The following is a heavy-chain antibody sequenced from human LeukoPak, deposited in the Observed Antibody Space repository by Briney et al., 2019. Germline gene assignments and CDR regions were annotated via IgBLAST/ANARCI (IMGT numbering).Heavy chain of an antibody. CDR2: ISNDGSHK. Sequence: GSLRLSCAASGFTFSSYAMHWVRQAPGKGLEWVALISNDGSHKNYADSVNGRLTISRDNSNNLLYLRMNSLTTEDTAVYYCAREWSQYSSTWKGAFDIWGQGTMVTVSS. D-gene: IGHD6-13*01. J-gene: IGHJ3*02. V-gene: IGHV3-30-3*01. CDR1: GFTFSSYA. CDR3: AREWSQYSSTWKGAFDI.